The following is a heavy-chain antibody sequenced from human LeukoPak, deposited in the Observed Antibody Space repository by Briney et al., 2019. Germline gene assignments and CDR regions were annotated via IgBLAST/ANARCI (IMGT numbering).Heavy chain of an antibody. J-gene: IGHJ5*02. V-gene: IGHV3-21*01. CDR1: GFTFSSYS. D-gene: IGHD1-26*01. CDR2: ISSSSSYI. CDR3: AGPLVGATTP. Sequence: PGGSLRLSCAASGFTFSSYSMNWVRQAPGKWLEWVSSISSSSSYIYYADSVKGRFTISRDNAKNSLYLQMNSLRAEDTAVYYCAGPLVGATTPWGQGTLVTVSS.